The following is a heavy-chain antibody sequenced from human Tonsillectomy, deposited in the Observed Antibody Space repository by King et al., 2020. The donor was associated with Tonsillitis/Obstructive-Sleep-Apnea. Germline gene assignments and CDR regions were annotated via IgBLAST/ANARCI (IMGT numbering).Heavy chain of an antibody. CDR2: ISYDGSNK. V-gene: IGHV3-30*04. J-gene: IGHJ3*02. Sequence: VQLVESGGGVVQPGRSLRLSCAASGFTFSSYAMHWVRQAPGKGLEWVAVISYDGSNKYYADSVKGRFTISRDNSKNTLYLQMNSLRAEDTAVYYCARVAFDIWGQGTMVTVSS. CDR3: ARVAFDI. CDR1: GFTFSSYA.